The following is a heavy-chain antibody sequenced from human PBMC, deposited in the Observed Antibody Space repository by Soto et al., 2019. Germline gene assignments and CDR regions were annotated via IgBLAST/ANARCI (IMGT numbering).Heavy chain of an antibody. J-gene: IGHJ4*02. V-gene: IGHV1-69*13. Sequence: GASVKVSCKASGGTFGSQGIAWVRPAPGQGLEWMGGFIAMLGTPTYAKKVQGRATISADESLTTSYLELRSLRSEDTGVYFCAREAMANFDYWGQGTVVTVS. CDR2: FIAMLGTP. CDR1: GGTFGSQG. D-gene: IGHD5-18*01. CDR3: AREAMANFDY.